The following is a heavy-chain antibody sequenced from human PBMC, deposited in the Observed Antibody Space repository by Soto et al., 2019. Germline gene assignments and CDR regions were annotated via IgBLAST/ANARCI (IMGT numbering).Heavy chain of an antibody. J-gene: IGHJ4*02. CDR1: GFTFSSYG. V-gene: IGHV3-33*01. Sequence: QVQLVESGGGVVQPGRSLRLSCAASGFTFSSYGMHWVRQAPGKGLEWVAVIWYDGSNKYYEDSVKGRFTISRDNSKNTLYLQMNSLRAEDTAVYYCARDYVGYCSSTSCYGIYYWGQGTLVTVSS. CDR3: ARDYVGYCSSTSCYGIYY. D-gene: IGHD2-2*01. CDR2: IWYDGSNK.